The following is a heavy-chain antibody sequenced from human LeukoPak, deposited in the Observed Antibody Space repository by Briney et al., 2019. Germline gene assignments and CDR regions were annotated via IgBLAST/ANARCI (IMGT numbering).Heavy chain of an antibody. Sequence: PSQTLSLTCTVSGGSISSGSYYWSWIRQPAGKGLEWIGEINHSGSTNYNPSLKSRVTISVDTSKNQFSLKLSSVTAADTAVYYCARPRNWSYRCFDYWGQGTLVTVSS. D-gene: IGHD1-26*01. V-gene: IGHV4-61*09. CDR3: ARPRNWSYRCFDY. J-gene: IGHJ4*02. CDR1: GGSISSGSYY. CDR2: INHSGST.